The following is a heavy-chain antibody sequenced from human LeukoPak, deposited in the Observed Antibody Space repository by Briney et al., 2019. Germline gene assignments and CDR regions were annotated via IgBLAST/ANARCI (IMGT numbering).Heavy chain of an antibody. CDR3: AIRIAARPYFDY. D-gene: IGHD6-6*01. V-gene: IGHV4-34*01. J-gene: IGHJ4*02. CDR1: GGSLSGYY. Sequence: KTSETLSLTCAVYGGSLSGYYWSWIRQPPGKGLEWIGEINHSGSTNYNPSLKSRVTISVDTSKNQFSLKLSSVTAADTAVYYCAIRIAARPYFDYWGQGTLVTVSS. CDR2: INHSGST.